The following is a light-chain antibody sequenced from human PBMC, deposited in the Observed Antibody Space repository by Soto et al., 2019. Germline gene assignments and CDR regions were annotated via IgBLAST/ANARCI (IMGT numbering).Light chain of an antibody. J-gene: IGKJ1*01. Sequence: EIQMTQSPSTLSASVGDRVAITCRASQSIRSWLAWYQQKPGRAPKLLISAASSLDSGVPSRFSGSGSGTEFTLTISSLQPDDFATFYCQQYNSYPWPFGQGTKVEIK. CDR3: QQYNSYPWP. CDR2: AAS. CDR1: QSIRSW. V-gene: IGKV1-5*01.